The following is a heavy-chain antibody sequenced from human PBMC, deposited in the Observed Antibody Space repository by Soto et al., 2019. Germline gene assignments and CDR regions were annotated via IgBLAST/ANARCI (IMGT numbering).Heavy chain of an antibody. CDR3: AKGRTIAARLDY. CDR1: GCTFGSDG. V-gene: IGHV3-23*01. D-gene: IGHD6-6*01. Sequence: CLGLSFTAAGCTFGSDGMSWFRQAPGKGLEWVSAISGSGGSTYYADSVKGRFTISRDNSKNTLYLQMNSLRAEDTAVYYCAKGRTIAARLDYWGQGPLVTVSS. J-gene: IGHJ4*02. CDR2: ISGSGGST.